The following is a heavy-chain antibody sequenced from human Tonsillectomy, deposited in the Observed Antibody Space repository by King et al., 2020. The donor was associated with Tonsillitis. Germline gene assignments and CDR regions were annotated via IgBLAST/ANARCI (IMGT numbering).Heavy chain of an antibody. CDR2: IKRDGSEK. J-gene: IGHJ4*02. D-gene: IGHD2-21*02. Sequence: QLVQSGGGLVQPGGSLRLSCAASGFTFSSYWMSWVRQGPGKGLEWMANIKRDGSEKYYVDSVKGLFTISRDNTKKSLYLQMNSLLAEDTAVYYCARDLVVVVAATILFDYWGQGILVTVSS. CDR1: GFTFSSYW. V-gene: IGHV3-7*01. CDR3: ARDLVVVVAATILFDY.